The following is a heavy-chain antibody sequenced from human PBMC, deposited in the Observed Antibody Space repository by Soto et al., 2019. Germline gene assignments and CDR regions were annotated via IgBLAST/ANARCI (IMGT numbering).Heavy chain of an antibody. CDR2: INTGNGNT. J-gene: IGHJ5*02. CDR1: GYTYTSYA. CDR3: ARGVAGPLHWFDP. D-gene: IGHD6-19*01. V-gene: IGHV1-3*04. Sequence: ASVKVSCKASGYTYTSYAMHWVRQAPGQRLEWMGWINTGNGNTKCSQKFQGRVTITRDTSASTAYMELSSLRYEDTAVYYCARGVAGPLHWFDPWGQGTLVTVSS.